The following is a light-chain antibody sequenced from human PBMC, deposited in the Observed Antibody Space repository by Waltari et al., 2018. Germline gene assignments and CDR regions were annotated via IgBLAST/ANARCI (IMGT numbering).Light chain of an antibody. J-gene: IGKJ2*01. Sequence: DIQLTQSPSYLSTSVGDRVTITCRTTQSVTNILHWYQQRPGKAPTLLVFGASPLHGGAPSRCSGSGSGTEFTLTSSSLQPEDFATYYCQQSYRTPFTFGQGTKLEIK. CDR1: QSVTNI. CDR2: GAS. CDR3: QQSYRTPFT. V-gene: IGKV1-39*01.